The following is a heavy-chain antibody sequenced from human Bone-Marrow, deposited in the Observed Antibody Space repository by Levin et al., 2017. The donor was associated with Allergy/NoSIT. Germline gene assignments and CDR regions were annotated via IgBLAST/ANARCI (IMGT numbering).Heavy chain of an antibody. D-gene: IGHD3-10*01. J-gene: IGHJ4*02. Sequence: SETLSLTCTVSGGSISSSSYYWGWIRQSPGKGLQWIGTVYYRGTTSYNPSLKSRSNISIDTSKKHFSLKLSSVTAADTAVYYCARGSRRFGNPLDHWGQGTLLTVSS. CDR1: GGSISSSSYY. CDR3: ARGSRRFGNPLDH. CDR2: VYYRGTT. V-gene: IGHV4-39*07.